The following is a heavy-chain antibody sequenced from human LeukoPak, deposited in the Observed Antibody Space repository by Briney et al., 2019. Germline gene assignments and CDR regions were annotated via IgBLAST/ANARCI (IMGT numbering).Heavy chain of an antibody. CDR2: IYYSGST. D-gene: IGHD4-11*01. CDR1: GGSISSSSYY. J-gene: IGHJ5*02. Sequence: PSETLSLTCTVSGGSISSSSYYWGWIRQPPGKGLEWIGSIYYSGSTYYNPSLKSRVTISVDTSKNQFSLKLSSVTAADTDVYYCARQRLQKNWFDPWGQGTLVTVSS. CDR3: ARQRLQKNWFDP. V-gene: IGHV4-39*01.